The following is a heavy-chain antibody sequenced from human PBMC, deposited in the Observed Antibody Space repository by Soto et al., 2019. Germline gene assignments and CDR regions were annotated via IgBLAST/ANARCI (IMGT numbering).Heavy chain of an antibody. CDR1: GYTFTSYG. CDR2: ISAYNGNT. CDR3: ARDPSLSGSSWLESWFDP. Sequence: ASVKVSCKASGYTFTSYGISWVRQAPGQGLEWMGWISAYNGNTNYAQKLQGRVTMTPDTSTSTAYMELRSLRSDDTAVYYCARDPSLSGSSWLESWFDPWGQGTLVTVSS. D-gene: IGHD6-13*01. J-gene: IGHJ5*02. V-gene: IGHV1-18*01.